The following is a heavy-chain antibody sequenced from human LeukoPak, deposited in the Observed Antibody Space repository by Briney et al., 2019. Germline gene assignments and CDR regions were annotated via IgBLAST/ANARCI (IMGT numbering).Heavy chain of an antibody. CDR3: AKTQYGSGSYYDY. V-gene: IGHV3-7*03. CDR1: GFTFSSYW. Sequence: TGGSLRLSCAASGFTFSSYWMSWVRQAPGKGLEWVANIKQDGSEKYYVDSVKGRFTISRDNSKNTLYLQMNSLRAEDTAVYYCAKTQYGSGSYYDYWGQGTLVTVSS. CDR2: IKQDGSEK. D-gene: IGHD3-10*01. J-gene: IGHJ4*02.